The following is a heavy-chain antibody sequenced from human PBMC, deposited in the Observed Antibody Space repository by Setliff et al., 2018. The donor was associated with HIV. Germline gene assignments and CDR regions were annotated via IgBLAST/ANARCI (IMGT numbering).Heavy chain of an antibody. J-gene: IGHJ3*02. V-gene: IGHV4-39*01. D-gene: IGHD3-10*01. CDR3: ATSAESGFGIHWGVFNI. CDR2: IYSSGST. Sequence: SETLSLTCTVSGGSTRTSGYYWGWIRQPPGKGREWIGSIYSSGSTYYNPSLKSRVSVSVDTSKNQFSLKLRSVTAADTAVYYCATSAESGFGIHWGVFNIWGQGTRVTVS. CDR1: GGSTRTSGYY.